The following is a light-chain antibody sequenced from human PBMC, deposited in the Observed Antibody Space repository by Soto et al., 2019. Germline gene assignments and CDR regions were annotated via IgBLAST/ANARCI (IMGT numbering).Light chain of an antibody. V-gene: IGLV2-11*01. CDR2: DVT. CDR3: CSYGGNYSWL. CDR1: RSDVGGYHY. Sequence: QSVLTQPRSVSGSPGQSVTISCTGTRSDVGGYHYVSWFQQHPGKAPKLMIYDVTKRPSGVPDRFSGSKSGNTASQTISGLQGEDEADYFCCSYGGNYSWLSGGGTKVTVL. J-gene: IGLJ2*01.